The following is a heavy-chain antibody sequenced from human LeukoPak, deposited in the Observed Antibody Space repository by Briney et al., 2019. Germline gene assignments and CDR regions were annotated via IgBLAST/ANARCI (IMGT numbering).Heavy chain of an antibody. Sequence: ASVKVSCKASGYTFTSYYMHWVRQAPGQGLEWMGIINPSGGSTSYAQKFQGRVTMTRDTSTSTVYMELSSLRSEDTAVYYCARMPAFITMVRGALRAFDIWGQGTMVTVSS. D-gene: IGHD3-10*01. CDR1: GYTFTSYY. CDR3: ARMPAFITMVRGALRAFDI. J-gene: IGHJ3*02. CDR2: INPSGGST. V-gene: IGHV1-46*01.